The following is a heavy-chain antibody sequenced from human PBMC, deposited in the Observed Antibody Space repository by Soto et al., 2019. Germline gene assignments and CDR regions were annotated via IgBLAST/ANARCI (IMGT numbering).Heavy chain of an antibody. D-gene: IGHD3-22*01. J-gene: IGHJ4*02. V-gene: IGHV3-33*08. Sequence: LRLSCAASGFTFSSYWMHWVRQAPGKGLEWVSVIRNDGSSTYYADSVKGRFTISRDNAKNTLYLQMNSLRAEDTAVYYCARDQYYYDSRGYFDYWGQG. CDR2: IRNDGSST. CDR1: GFTFSSYW. CDR3: ARDQYYYDSRGYFDY.